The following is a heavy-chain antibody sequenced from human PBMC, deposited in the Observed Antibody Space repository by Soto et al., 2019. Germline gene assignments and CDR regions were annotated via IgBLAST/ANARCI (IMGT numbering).Heavy chain of an antibody. D-gene: IGHD4-17*01. CDR2: MNPNSGNT. V-gene: IGHV1-8*01. J-gene: IGHJ5*02. Sequence: QVQLVQSGAEVKKPGASVKVSCKASGYTFTSYDINWVRQATGQGLEWMGWMNPNSGNTGYAQKFQGRVTMSRNTSISTAYMELSSLRSEDTAVYYCARLVQHGKDGDYVEGGWFDPWGQGTLVTVSS. CDR3: ARLVQHGKDGDYVEGGWFDP. CDR1: GYTFTSYD.